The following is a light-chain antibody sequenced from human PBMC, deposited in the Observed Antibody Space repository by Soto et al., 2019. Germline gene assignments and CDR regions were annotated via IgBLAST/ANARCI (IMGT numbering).Light chain of an antibody. J-gene: IGKJ3*01. CDR1: QIIGSW. V-gene: IGKV1-12*02. Sequence: DIQMTQSPSSVSASIGDRVTITCRASQIIGSWLAWYQQKPGKAPTLLIYAASSLQSGVPSRFSGSASGTDFPLTITSLQAEDSATYYCQQANSFPFTFGPGTKVDIK. CDR2: AAS. CDR3: QQANSFPFT.